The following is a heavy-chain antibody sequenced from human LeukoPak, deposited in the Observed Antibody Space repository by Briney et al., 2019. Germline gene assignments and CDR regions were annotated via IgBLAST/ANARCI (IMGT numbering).Heavy chain of an antibody. CDR1: GYIFTGYY. V-gene: IGHV1-2*04. J-gene: IGHJ4*02. CDR3: AREADGFYYGSGSYYNPFDY. D-gene: IGHD3-10*01. Sequence: ASVKVSCKASGYIFTGYYMHWVRQAPGQGLEWMGWINPNSGGTNYAQKFQGWVTMTRDTSISTAYMELSRLRSDDTTVYYCAREADGFYYGSGSYYNPFDYWGQGTLVTVSS. CDR2: INPNSGGT.